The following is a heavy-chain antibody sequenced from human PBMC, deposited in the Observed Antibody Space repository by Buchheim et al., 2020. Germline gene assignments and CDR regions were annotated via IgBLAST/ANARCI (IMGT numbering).Heavy chain of an antibody. V-gene: IGHV1-46*01. Sequence: QVQLVQSGAEVKKPGASVKVSCKASGYTFTSDYMHWVRQAPGQGLEWMGIINPSGGSTSYAQKFQGRVTMTRDTSTSTVYMELSSLRSEDTAVYYCARDHWVRGVMREHFDYWGQGTL. CDR3: ARDHWVRGVMREHFDY. CDR1: GYTFTSDY. D-gene: IGHD3-10*01. J-gene: IGHJ4*02. CDR2: INPSGGST.